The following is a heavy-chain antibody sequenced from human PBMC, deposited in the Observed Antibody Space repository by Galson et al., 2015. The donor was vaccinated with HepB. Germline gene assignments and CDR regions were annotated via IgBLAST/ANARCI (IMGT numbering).Heavy chain of an antibody. CDR1: GLTFSTNW. V-gene: IGHV3-74*01. J-gene: IGHJ4*02. CDR3: ATLGSWGALNF. Sequence: SLRLSCAVSGLTFSTNWMHWVRQAPGKGLVWVARINSDGSSIAYADSVKGRFTIFRVNAKNTLYLQMNSLRDEDTAVYYCATLGSWGALNFWGQGTLVTVSS. D-gene: IGHD6-13*01. CDR2: INSDGSSI.